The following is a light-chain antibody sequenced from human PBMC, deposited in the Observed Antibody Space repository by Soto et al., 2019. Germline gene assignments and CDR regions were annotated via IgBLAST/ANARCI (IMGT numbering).Light chain of an antibody. Sequence: DIQMTQSPSTLSGSVGDRVTXXXWASQTISSWLAWYQQKPGKAPKLLIYKASTLKSGVPSRFSGSGSGTEFTLTISSLQPDDFATYYCQHYNSYSEAFGQGTRWIS. CDR3: QHYNSYSEA. J-gene: IGKJ1*01. V-gene: IGKV1-5*03. CDR2: KAS. CDR1: QTISSW.